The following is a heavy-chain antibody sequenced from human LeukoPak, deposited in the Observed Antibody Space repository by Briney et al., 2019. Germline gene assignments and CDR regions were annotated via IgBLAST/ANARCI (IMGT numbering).Heavy chain of an antibody. D-gene: IGHD3-22*01. CDR3: ARDRDYYDSRGLRNDY. CDR1: GYTFTTYA. CDR2: ISGYNGNT. J-gene: IGHJ4*02. V-gene: IGHV1-18*01. Sequence: ASVKVSCKASGYTFTTYAMNWVRQAPGQGLEWMGWISGYNGNTYYAQKFQGRVIMTTDTSTSTAYMELRSLTSDDTAVYYCARDRDYYDSRGLRNDYWGQGTLVTISS.